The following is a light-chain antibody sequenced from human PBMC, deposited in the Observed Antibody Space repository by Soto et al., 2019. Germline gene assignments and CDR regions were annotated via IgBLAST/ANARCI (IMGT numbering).Light chain of an antibody. CDR3: QRYGSSPLIT. V-gene: IGKV3-20*01. CDR1: QSVSSSY. Sequence: GLTRCPGSLSFSPGKRATLSCRASQSVSSSYLAWYQQRPGQAPRLLIYGTSSRATGIPDRFSGSGSGTDFTLTISRLEPEDFAVYFCQRYGSSPLITFGQGTRLEIK. J-gene: IGKJ5*01. CDR2: GTS.